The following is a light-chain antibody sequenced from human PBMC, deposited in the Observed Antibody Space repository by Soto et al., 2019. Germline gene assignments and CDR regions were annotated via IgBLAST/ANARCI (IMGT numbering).Light chain of an antibody. CDR2: RNN. CDR3: AAWDDSLRAHVV. J-gene: IGLJ2*01. CDR1: SSDIGSNY. Sequence: QSVLTQPPSASGTPGQRVTISCSGSSSDIGSNYVYWYQQLPGTAPKLLIYRNNQRPSGVPDRFSGSKSGTSASLAISGRRSEDEADDYCAAWDDSLRAHVVFGGGTKLTVL. V-gene: IGLV1-47*01.